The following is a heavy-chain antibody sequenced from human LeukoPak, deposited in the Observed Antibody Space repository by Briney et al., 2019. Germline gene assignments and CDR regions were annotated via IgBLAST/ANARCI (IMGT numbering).Heavy chain of an antibody. V-gene: IGHV4-39*07. CDR1: GGSITTSSYY. J-gene: IGHJ4*02. CDR3: ARDGVFYDSSGFDY. D-gene: IGHD3-22*01. CDR2: MYYSGST. Sequence: SETLSLTCTVSGGSITTSSYYWGWIRQPPGKGLEWIGSMYYSGSTYYNPSLKSRVTISVDTSKNQFSLKLSSVTAADTAVYYCARDGVFYDSSGFDYWGQETLVTVSS.